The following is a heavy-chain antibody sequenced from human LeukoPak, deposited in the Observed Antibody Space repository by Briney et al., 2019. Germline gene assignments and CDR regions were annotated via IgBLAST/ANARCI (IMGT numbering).Heavy chain of an antibody. J-gene: IGHJ4*02. CDR3: ARDQEAFDY. V-gene: IGHV1-46*01. CDR1: GYSFTSNY. CDR2: IYPRDGST. Sequence: ASVKVSCKASGYSFTSNYIHWVRQAPGQGLEWMGMIYPRDGSTSYAQKFQGRVTVTRDTSTSTVHMELSDLRSEDTAVYYCARDQEAFDYWGQGTLVTVSS.